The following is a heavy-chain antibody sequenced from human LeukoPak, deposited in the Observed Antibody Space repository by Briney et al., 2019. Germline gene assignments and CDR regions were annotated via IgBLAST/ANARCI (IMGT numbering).Heavy chain of an antibody. V-gene: IGHV4-61*02. Sequence: NPSETLSLTCTVSGGSISSGSYYWSWIRQPAGKGLEWIGRIYTSGSTNYNPSLKSRVTISVDTSKNQFSLKLSSVTAADTAVYYCAISFRSSLHELDAFDIWGQGTMVTVSS. CDR2: IYTSGST. CDR1: GGSISSGSYY. D-gene: IGHD6-13*01. J-gene: IGHJ3*02. CDR3: AISFRSSLHELDAFDI.